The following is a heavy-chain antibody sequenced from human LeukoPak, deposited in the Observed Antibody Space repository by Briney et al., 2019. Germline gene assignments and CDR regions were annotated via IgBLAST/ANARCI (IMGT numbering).Heavy chain of an antibody. CDR1: GVSISSYD. Sequence: SETLSLTCAVSGVSISSYDWSWVRQPAGKGLEWIGRIYTSGSTNYNPSLKSRVTISVGTSKNQFSLKLSSVSAADTAVYYCARDRIQLWLGWFDPWGQGTLFIVSS. J-gene: IGHJ5*02. CDR2: IYTSGST. V-gene: IGHV4-4*07. D-gene: IGHD5-18*01. CDR3: ARDRIQLWLGWFDP.